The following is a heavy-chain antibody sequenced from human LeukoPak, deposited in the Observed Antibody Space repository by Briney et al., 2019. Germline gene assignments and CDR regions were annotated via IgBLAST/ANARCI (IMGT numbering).Heavy chain of an antibody. Sequence: GGSLRLSCAASGFTFSSYGMHWVRQAPGRGLGWVAFIRYDGSNKYYADSVKGRFTISRDNSKNTLYLQMNSLRAEDTAVYYCASLYYYGSSGYPYYFDYWGQGTLVTVSS. CDR2: IRYDGSNK. J-gene: IGHJ4*02. V-gene: IGHV3-30*02. D-gene: IGHD3-22*01. CDR1: GFTFSSYG. CDR3: ASLYYYGSSGYPYYFDY.